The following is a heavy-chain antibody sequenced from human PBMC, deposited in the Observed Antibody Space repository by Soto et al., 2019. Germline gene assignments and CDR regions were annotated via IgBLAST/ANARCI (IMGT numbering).Heavy chain of an antibody. D-gene: IGHD1-1*01. CDR1: GGSISSSSYY. J-gene: IGHJ4*02. CDR2: IYYSGST. V-gene: IGHV4-39*01. CDR3: ARQYSTTGTKFDY. Sequence: PSETLSLTCTVSGGSISSSSYYWGWIRQPPGKGLEWIGSIYYSGSTYYNPSLKSRVTISVDTSKNQFSLKLSSVTAADTAVYYCARQYSTTGTKFDYWGQGTLVTVSS.